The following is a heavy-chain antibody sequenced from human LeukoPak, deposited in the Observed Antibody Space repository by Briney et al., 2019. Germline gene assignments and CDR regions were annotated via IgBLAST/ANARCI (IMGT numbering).Heavy chain of an antibody. CDR2: IHTSGST. CDR3: AAMTTVTMYSYFFDS. Sequence: SQTLSLTCTVSGGYIRSGTDYWSWIRQPAGKGLEWIGRIHTSGSTNYNPSLKSRVTISVDSSTNHFSLRLTSVTAADTAIYYCAAMTTVTMYSYFFDSWGQGTLLTVSS. D-gene: IGHD4-17*01. V-gene: IGHV4-61*02. J-gene: IGHJ4*02. CDR1: GGYIRSGTDY.